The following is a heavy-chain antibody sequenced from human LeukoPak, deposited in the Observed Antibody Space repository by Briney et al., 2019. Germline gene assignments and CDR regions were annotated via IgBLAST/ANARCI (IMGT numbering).Heavy chain of an antibody. V-gene: IGHV4-39*07. J-gene: IGHJ5*02. CDR2: INYGGHT. CDR1: GGSMRSHSFY. D-gene: IGHD3-9*01. CDR3: ARTHFDSLGWFDP. Sequence: SETLSLTCTVSGGSMRSHSFYWGWIRQSPGKGLERIANINYGGHTYYNPSVKSRVTLSVDVSKNRFSLNLTSVTAADTALYFCARTHFDSLGWFDPWGQGIQVIVSS.